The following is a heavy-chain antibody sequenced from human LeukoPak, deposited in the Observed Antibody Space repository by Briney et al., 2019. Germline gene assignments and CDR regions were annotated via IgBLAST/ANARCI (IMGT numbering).Heavy chain of an antibody. J-gene: IGHJ4*02. CDR1: GFTFSSYA. V-gene: IGHV3-23*01. CDR2: ISGSGGST. CDR3: AKGQNGVVATINYFDY. D-gene: IGHD2-15*01. Sequence: GGSLRLSCAASGFTFSSYAMSWVRQAPGKGLEWVSAISGSGGSTYYAGSVKGRFTISRDNSKNTLYLQMNSLRAEDTAVYYCAKGQNGVVATINYFDYWGQGTLVTVSS.